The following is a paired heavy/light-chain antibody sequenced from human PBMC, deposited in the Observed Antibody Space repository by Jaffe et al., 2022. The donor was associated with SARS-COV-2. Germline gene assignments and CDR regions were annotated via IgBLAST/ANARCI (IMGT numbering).Heavy chain of an antibody. V-gene: IGHV3-74*03. Sequence: EVQLVESGGGLVQPGGSLILSCAASGFTFSTYWMHWVRQAPGKGLVWVSRIKSDGTRTTYADSVKGRFTISRDNTKNTLYLQLNSLGVGDTAVYYCARDRRYDWHLDQGYYYYGMDVWGQGTTVTVSS. J-gene: IGHJ6*02. CDR2: IKSDGTRT. CDR1: GFTFSTYW. D-gene: IGHD1-20*01. CDR3: ARDRRYDWHLDQGYYYYGMDV.
Light chain of an antibody. CDR3: QSYDSSLSCSV. CDR2: GNN. V-gene: IGLV1-40*01. CDR1: NSNIGAGYD. J-gene: IGLJ2*01. Sequence: QSVLTQPPSVSGAPGQRVTISCTGSNSNIGAGYDVHWYQQLPGTAPKLLIYGNNNRPSGVPDRFSGSKSGTSASLAISGLQAEDEADYYCQSYDSSLSCSVFGGGTRVTAL.